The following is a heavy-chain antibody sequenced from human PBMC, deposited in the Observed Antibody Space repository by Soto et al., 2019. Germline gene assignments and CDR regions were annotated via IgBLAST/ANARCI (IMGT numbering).Heavy chain of an antibody. CDR2: ISGSGGYT. Sequence: EVQLLESGGGVVQPGGSLRLSCAASGFTFSSYAMSWVRQAPGKGLEWVSTISGSGGYTYYADSVKGRFTISIDNSKNTLYLQMNSLRAEDTAVYYCAKGGTSYNWFDPWGQGTLVTVSS. CDR1: GFTFSSYA. J-gene: IGHJ5*02. D-gene: IGHD2-8*01. V-gene: IGHV3-23*01. CDR3: AKGGTSYNWFDP.